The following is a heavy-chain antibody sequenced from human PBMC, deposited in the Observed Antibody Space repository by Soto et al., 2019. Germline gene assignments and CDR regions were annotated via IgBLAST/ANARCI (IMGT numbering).Heavy chain of an antibody. J-gene: IGHJ4*02. CDR3: ARAPPYNWNYDTVIFPSFDY. Sequence: PSETLSLTCTVSGGSISSGGYYWSWIRQHPGKGLEWIGYIYYSGSTYYNPSLKSRVIISVDTSKNQFSLKLSSVAAADTAVYYCARAPPYNWNYDTVIFPSFDYWGQGTLVTVSS. CDR1: GGSISSGGYY. V-gene: IGHV4-31*03. D-gene: IGHD1-7*01. CDR2: IYYSGST.